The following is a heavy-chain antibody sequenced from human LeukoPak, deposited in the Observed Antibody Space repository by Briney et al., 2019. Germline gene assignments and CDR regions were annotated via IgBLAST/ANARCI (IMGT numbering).Heavy chain of an antibody. CDR1: GGSFSGYY. D-gene: IGHD6-19*01. CDR2: VNHSGST. CDR3: ARGSQWLVRSLGY. V-gene: IGHV4-34*01. Sequence: SETLSLTCAVYGGSFSGYYWSWIRQPPGKGLEWIGEVNHSGSTNYNPSLKSRVTISVDTSKNQFSLKLSSVTAADTAVYYCARGSQWLVRSLGYWGQGTLVTVSS. J-gene: IGHJ4*02.